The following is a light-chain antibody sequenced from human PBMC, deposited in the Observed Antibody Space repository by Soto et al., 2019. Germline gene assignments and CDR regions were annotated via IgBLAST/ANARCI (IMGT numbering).Light chain of an antibody. J-gene: IGKJ1*01. CDR3: QQYMWT. CDR1: DSISSW. V-gene: IGKV1-5*03. Sequence: GVRVTITCRGSDSISSWLAWYQQKPGKAPKLLIYKASNLASGVPSRFSGSGSGTEFTLTLSSLQPDDSATYYCQQYMWTFGQGTKVDI. CDR2: KAS.